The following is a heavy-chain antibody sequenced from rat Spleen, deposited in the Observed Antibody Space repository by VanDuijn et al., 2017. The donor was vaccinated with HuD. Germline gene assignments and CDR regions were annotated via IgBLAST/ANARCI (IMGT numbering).Heavy chain of an antibody. V-gene: IGHV5-17*01. Sequence: EVQLVESGGGLVQPGRSLKFSCAASGFTFSDYAMAWVRQAPKRGLEWVATISASGGSTYYRDSVKGRFTISRDIAKSTLYLQMNSLRSEDTATYYCGRHDTTRWFAYWGQGTLVTVSS. CDR2: ISASGGST. J-gene: IGHJ3*01. CDR1: GFTFSDYA. D-gene: IGHD1-4*01. CDR3: GRHDTTRWFAY.